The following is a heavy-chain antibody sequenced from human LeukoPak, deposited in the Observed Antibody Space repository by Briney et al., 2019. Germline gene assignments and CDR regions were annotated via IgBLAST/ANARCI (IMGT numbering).Heavy chain of an antibody. Sequence: ASVKVSCKASGYTFTRNAMHWVRQAPGQRLEWMGWINTGNGVTKYSQKFQGRVTITRDISASTVYMELSSLTSEDTAVYYCARGRILLWFGDSPVFDYWGQGTLVTVSS. D-gene: IGHD3-10*01. CDR2: INTGNGVT. J-gene: IGHJ4*02. CDR1: GYTFTRNA. CDR3: ARGRILLWFGDSPVFDY. V-gene: IGHV1-3*04.